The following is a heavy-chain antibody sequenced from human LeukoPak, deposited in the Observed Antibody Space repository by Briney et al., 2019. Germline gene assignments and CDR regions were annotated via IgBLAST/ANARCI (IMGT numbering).Heavy chain of an antibody. CDR2: ISSSSSYI. CDR1: GFTFSSYS. Sequence: GGSLRLSCAASGFTFSSYSMNWVRQAPGKGLEWASSISSSSSYIYYADSVKGRFTISRDNAKNSLYLQMNSLRAEDTAVYYCARDASEHYYYMDVWGKGTTVTVSS. V-gene: IGHV3-21*01. CDR3: ARDASEHYYYMDV. D-gene: IGHD1-26*01. J-gene: IGHJ6*03.